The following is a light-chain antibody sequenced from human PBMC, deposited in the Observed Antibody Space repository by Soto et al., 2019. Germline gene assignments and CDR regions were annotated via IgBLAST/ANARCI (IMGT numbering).Light chain of an antibody. Sequence: QSALTQPASVSGSPGQSITISCTGTSSDVGGYNYVSWYQQHPGKAPKLMIYEVSNRPSGVSNRFSGSKSGNTASLTISGLQAEDEADYYCSSYTSSSPCVFGTGTKLIVL. J-gene: IGLJ1*01. CDR3: SSYTSSSPCV. CDR2: EVS. CDR1: SSDVGGYNY. V-gene: IGLV2-14*01.